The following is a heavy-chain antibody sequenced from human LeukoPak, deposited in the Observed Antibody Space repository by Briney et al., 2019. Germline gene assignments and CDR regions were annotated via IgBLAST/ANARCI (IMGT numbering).Heavy chain of an antibody. CDR2: IYYSGST. Sequence: SETLSLTCTVSGGSISIYYWSWIRQPPGKGLEWIGNIYYSGSTNYKPSLKGRVTISLNTSKNQFSLKLSSVTAADTAVYYCARGGRIAARFTYYYYYMDVWGKGTTVTVSS. CDR3: ARGGRIAARFTYYYYYMDV. V-gene: IGHV4-59*01. J-gene: IGHJ6*03. D-gene: IGHD6-6*01. CDR1: GGSISIYY.